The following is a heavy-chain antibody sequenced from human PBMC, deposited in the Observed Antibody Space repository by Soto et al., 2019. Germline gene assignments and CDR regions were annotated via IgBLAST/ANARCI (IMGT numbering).Heavy chain of an antibody. Sequence: SVKVSCKASGGTFSSYAISWVRQAPGQGLEWMGGIIPIFGTANYAQKFQGRVTITADKSTSTAYMELSSLRSEDTAVYYCARDLYYYDSSGPSYGMDVWGQGTTVTVSS. CDR3: ARDLYYYDSSGPSYGMDV. D-gene: IGHD3-22*01. V-gene: IGHV1-69*06. CDR1: GGTFSSYA. CDR2: IIPIFGTA. J-gene: IGHJ6*02.